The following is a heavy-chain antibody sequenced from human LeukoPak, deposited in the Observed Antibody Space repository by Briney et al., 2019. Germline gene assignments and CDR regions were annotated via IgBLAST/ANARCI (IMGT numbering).Heavy chain of an antibody. V-gene: IGHV1-8*01. J-gene: IGHJ4*02. Sequence: ASVKVSCKTSGYTFTNYDINWVRQATGQGLEWLGWMSPNNGDTGYAQKFQGRVTMTRDTSTNTAYMELSGLTSEDTAVYYCARNPPRTGDFNSWGQGALVAVSS. CDR1: GYTFTNYD. D-gene: IGHD7-27*01. CDR3: ARNPPRTGDFNS. CDR2: MSPNNGDT.